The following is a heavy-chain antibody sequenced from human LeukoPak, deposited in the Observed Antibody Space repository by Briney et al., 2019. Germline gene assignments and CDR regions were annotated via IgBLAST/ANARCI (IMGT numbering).Heavy chain of an antibody. J-gene: IGHJ4*02. D-gene: IGHD6-19*01. Sequence: GASVKVSCKASGYTFSGYYMHWVRQAPGQGLEWMGWNSDSGGTNYAQKFQGRVTMTRDTSISTTYMELTSLKSDDTAVYYCARDLAGDGLSYFGYWGQGTLVTVSS. CDR1: GYTFSGYY. CDR2: NSDSGGT. CDR3: ARDLAGDGLSYFGY. V-gene: IGHV1-2*02.